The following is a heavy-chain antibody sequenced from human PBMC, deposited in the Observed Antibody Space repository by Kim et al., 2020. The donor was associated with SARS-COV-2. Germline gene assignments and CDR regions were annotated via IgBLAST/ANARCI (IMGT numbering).Heavy chain of an antibody. Sequence: TNYADSVKCRFTISRDNSKDTLYLQMNSLSAEDTAVYYCYGSGTYIYWGQGTLVTVSS. J-gene: IGHJ4*02. CDR2: T. D-gene: IGHD3-10*01. V-gene: IGHV3-23*01. CDR3: YGSGTYIY.